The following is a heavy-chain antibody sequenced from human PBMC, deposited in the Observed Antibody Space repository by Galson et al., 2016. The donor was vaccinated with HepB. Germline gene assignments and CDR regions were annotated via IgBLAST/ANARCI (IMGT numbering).Heavy chain of an antibody. J-gene: IGHJ4*02. CDR1: GYTFTSYD. Sequence: SVKVSCKASGYTFTSYDMHWVRQAPGQGLEWMGIINPSGGSTSYAQKFQGRVTVTRDTSTSTVYMELSSLRSDDTAVYYCARGVTSVTTLEWAFGYWGQGTLVTVSS. CDR2: INPSGGST. D-gene: IGHD4-17*01. V-gene: IGHV1-46*01. CDR3: ARGVTSVTTLEWAFGY.